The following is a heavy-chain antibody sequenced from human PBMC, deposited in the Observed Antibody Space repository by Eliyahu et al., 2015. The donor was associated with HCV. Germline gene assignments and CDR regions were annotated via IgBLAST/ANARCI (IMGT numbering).Heavy chain of an antibody. Sequence: EVQLVESGGGLVKPGGSLXLSCAASGFTFSSYSMNWVRQAPGKGLEWVSSISSSSSYIYYADSVKGRFTISRDNAKNSLYLQMNSLRAEDTAVYYCATLGGDLYFDYWGQGTLVTVSS. D-gene: IGHD2-21*01. CDR2: ISSSSSYI. J-gene: IGHJ4*02. V-gene: IGHV3-21*01. CDR1: GFTFSSYS. CDR3: ATLGGDLYFDY.